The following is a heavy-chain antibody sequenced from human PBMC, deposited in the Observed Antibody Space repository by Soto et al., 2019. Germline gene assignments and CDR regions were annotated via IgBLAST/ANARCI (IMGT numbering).Heavy chain of an antibody. J-gene: IGHJ5*02. CDR1: GYTFTSYA. D-gene: IGHD3-9*01. Sequence: ASVKVSCKASGYTFTSYAMHWVRQAPGQRLEWMGWINAGNGNTKYSQKFQGRVTITRDTSASTAYMELSSLRSEDTAVYYCARDVKRYFDWLLKGNWFDPWGQGTLVTVSS. CDR2: INAGNGNT. V-gene: IGHV1-3*01. CDR3: ARDVKRYFDWLLKGNWFDP.